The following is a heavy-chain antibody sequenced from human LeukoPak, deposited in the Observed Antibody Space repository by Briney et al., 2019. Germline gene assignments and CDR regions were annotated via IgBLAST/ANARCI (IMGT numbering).Heavy chain of an antibody. D-gene: IGHD3-10*01. J-gene: IGHJ4*02. CDR3: ARDRPSGNITMIRGVALGY. CDR2: ISSGGMAI. V-gene: IGHV3-48*03. Sequence: PGGSLRLSCAASGLRPSSYEMHWVRQSPGKGLEWVSYISSGGMAIYHGDSVTGRCTISRDNAKKSLYLQMNSLRAEDTAVYYCARDRPSGNITMIRGVALGYWGQGTLVTVSS. CDR1: GLRPSSYE.